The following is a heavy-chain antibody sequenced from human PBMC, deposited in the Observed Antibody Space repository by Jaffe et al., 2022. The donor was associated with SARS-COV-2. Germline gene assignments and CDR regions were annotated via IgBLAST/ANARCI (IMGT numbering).Heavy chain of an antibody. CDR2: IYYSGIT. J-gene: IGHJ4*02. CDR1: GGSISSSSYY. Sequence: QLQLQESGPGLVKPSETLSLTCTVSGGSISSSSYYWGWIRQPPGKGLEWIGSIYYSGITYYNPSLKSRVTISVDTSKNQFSLKLSSVTAADTAVYYCARQQQLVQGEDYWGQGTLVTVSS. D-gene: IGHD6-13*01. CDR3: ARQQQLVQGEDY. V-gene: IGHV4-39*01.